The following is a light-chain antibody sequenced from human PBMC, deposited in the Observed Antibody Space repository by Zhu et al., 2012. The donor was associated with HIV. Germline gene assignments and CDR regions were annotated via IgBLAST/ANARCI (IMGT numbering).Light chain of an antibody. Sequence: EIVLTQSPGTLSLSPGERATLSCRASQSVSSTDLAWYQQKPGHPPRLLIYGASNRAADIPYRFSGSGSGTDFTLTISRLEPEDFVVYYCQQYGSSPRGYTFGQGTKLQIK. CDR1: QSVSSTD. CDR3: QQYGSSPRGYT. CDR2: GAS. V-gene: IGKV3-20*01. J-gene: IGKJ2*01.